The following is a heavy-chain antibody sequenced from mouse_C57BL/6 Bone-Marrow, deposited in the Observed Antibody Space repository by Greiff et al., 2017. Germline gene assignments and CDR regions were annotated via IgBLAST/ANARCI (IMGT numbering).Heavy chain of an antibody. V-gene: IGHV1-61*01. CDR3: ASGLDGFGLAY. J-gene: IGHJ3*01. CDR2: IYPSDSET. Sequence: VQLQQPGAELVRPGSSVKLSCKASGYTFTSYWMDWVKQRPGQGLEWIGNIYPSDSETHYNQKFKDKATLTVDKSSSTAYMQLSSLTSEDSAVYYCASGLDGFGLAYWGQGTLVTVSA. CDR1: GYTFTSYW. D-gene: IGHD2-3*01.